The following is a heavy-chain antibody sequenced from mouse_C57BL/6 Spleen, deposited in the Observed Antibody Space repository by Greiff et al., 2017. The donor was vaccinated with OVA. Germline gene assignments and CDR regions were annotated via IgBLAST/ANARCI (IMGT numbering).Heavy chain of an antibody. CDR3: ARWLLQRGY. Sequence: EVQLQQSGPELVKPGASVKISCKASGYTFTDYYMNWVKQSHGKSLEWIGDINPNNGGTSYNQKFKGKATLTVDKSSSTAYMELRSLTSEDSAVYYCARWLLQRGYWGQGTTLTVSS. CDR2: INPNNGGT. J-gene: IGHJ2*01. V-gene: IGHV1-26*01. CDR1: GYTFTDYY. D-gene: IGHD2-3*01.